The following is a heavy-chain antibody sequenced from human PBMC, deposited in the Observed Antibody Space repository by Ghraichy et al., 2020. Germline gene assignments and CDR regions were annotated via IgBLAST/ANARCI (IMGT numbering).Heavy chain of an antibody. Sequence: GGSLRLSCAASGFTFSSYSMNWVRQAPGKGLEWVSSISSSRSYIYYADSVKGRFTISRDNAKNSLYLQMNSLRAEDTAVYYCARALCGGDCYSVFFDYWGQGTLVTVSS. CDR1: GFTFSSYS. CDR3: ARALCGGDCYSVFFDY. D-gene: IGHD2-21*02. CDR2: ISSSRSYI. V-gene: IGHV3-21*01. J-gene: IGHJ4*02.